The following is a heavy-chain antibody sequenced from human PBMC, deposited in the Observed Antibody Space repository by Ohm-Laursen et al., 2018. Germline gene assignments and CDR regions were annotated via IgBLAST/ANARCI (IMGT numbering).Heavy chain of an antibody. D-gene: IGHD3-10*01. CDR3: AKGLSGGTGHGNWFDP. J-gene: IGHJ5*02. Sequence: SLRLSCAASGFTFNNYAMTWVRQAPGKGLEWVSGISGSGDYTHYADSVKGRFIISRDNSKNTLYLQMNSLRVEDTAVYYCAKGLSGGTGHGNWFDPWGQGTLVSVSS. CDR2: ISGSGDYT. V-gene: IGHV3-23*01. CDR1: GFTFNNYA.